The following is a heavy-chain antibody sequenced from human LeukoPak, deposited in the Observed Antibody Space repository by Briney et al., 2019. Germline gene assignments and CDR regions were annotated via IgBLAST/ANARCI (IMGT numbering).Heavy chain of an antibody. V-gene: IGHV3-21*01. Sequence: PGGSLRLSCAASGFTFSSYSMNWVRQAPGKGLEWVSSISSSSSYIYYADSVKGRFTISRDNAKNSLYLQMNSLRAEDTAVYYCASTYDYGDYSGWFDPWGQGTLVTVSS. CDR2: ISSSSSYI. J-gene: IGHJ5*02. D-gene: IGHD4-17*01. CDR3: ASTYDYGDYSGWFDP. CDR1: GFTFSSYS.